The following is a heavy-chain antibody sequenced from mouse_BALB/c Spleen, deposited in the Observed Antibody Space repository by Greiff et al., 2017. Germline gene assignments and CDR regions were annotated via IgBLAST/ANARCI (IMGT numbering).Heavy chain of an antibody. J-gene: IGHJ4*01. CDR1: GFTFSDAW. D-gene: IGHD2-14*01. CDR3: TKDRYYYYTMDY. Sequence: DVMLVESGGGLVQPGGSMKLSCAASGFTFSDAWMDWVRQSPEKGLEWVAEIRSKANNHATYYAESVKGRFTISRDDSKSNVYLQINSLRAENTIIYYCTKDRYYYYTMDYWGPGTSVTVSS. V-gene: IGHV6-6*01. CDR2: IRSKANNHAT.